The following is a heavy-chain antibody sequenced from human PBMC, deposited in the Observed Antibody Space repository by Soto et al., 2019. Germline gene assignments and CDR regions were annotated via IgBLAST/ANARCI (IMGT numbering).Heavy chain of an antibody. J-gene: IGHJ5*02. Sequence: LSLTCTVSGGSISSGGYYWSWIRQHPGKGLEWIGYIYYSGSTYYNPSLKSRVTISVDTSKNQFSLKLSAVTAADTAVYYYATEDDGWIDHWGQGNLGTVSS. D-gene: IGHD3-16*01. CDR2: IYYSGST. V-gene: IGHV4-31*03. CDR3: ATEDDGWIDH. CDR1: GGSISSGGYY.